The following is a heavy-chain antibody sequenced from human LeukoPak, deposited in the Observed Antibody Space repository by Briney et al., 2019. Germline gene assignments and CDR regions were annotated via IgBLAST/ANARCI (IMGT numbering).Heavy chain of an antibody. V-gene: IGHV1-2*02. CDR1: GSTFTGYY. D-gene: IGHD5-18*01. CDR2: INPNSGGT. Sequence: ASVTVSCQASGSTFTGYYMHWSRQPPGQGLEWMGWINPNSGGTNYAQKFQGRVTMTRDTSISTAYMELSRLRSDDTAVYYCARPYSSEDYWGQGTLVTVSS. CDR3: ARPYSSEDY. J-gene: IGHJ4*02.